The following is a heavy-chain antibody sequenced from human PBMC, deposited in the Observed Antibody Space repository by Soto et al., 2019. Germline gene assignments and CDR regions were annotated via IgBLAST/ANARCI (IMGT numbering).Heavy chain of an antibody. CDR3: AKSVVRGAPDT. J-gene: IGHJ5*02. V-gene: IGHV3-21*01. CDR2: IDPSSVYI. Sequence: PGGSLRLSCAASGFTFSTYSMHWVRQAPGRGLEWVSSIDPSSVYIFYAASVQGRFTVSRANAQNSFYLQMNSLRAEDTAVYYCAKSVVRGAPDTWGQGTLVTVS. D-gene: IGHD2-15*01. CDR1: GFTFSTYS.